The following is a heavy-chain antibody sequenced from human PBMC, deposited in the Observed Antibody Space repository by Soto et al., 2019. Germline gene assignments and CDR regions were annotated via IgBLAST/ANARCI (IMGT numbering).Heavy chain of an antibody. D-gene: IGHD6-19*01. CDR3: ARPSSGWYYFDY. Sequence: GGSLRLSCAASGFTFSSYAMSWVRQAPGKGLEWVSAISGSGGSTYYADSVKGRFTISRDNSKNTLYLQTNSLRAEDTAVYYCARPSSGWYYFDYWGQGTLVTVSS. CDR2: ISGSGGST. CDR1: GFTFSSYA. V-gene: IGHV3-23*01. J-gene: IGHJ4*02.